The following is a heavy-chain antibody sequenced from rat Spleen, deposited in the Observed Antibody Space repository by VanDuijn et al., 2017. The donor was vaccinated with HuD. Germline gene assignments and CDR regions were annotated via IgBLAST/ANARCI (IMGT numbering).Heavy chain of an antibody. CDR3: ATDRRTSIYYYSSPNWYFDF. Sequence: EVQLVESGGGLVQPGRSLKLSCAASGFTFSNYGMHWIRQAPTKGLEWVASISPSGGSTYYRDSVKGRFTISRDNAKRTLYLQMDSLRSEDTATYYWATDRRTSIYYYSSPNWYFDFWGPGTMVTVSS. J-gene: IGHJ1*01. CDR1: GFTFSNYG. CDR2: ISPSGGST. D-gene: IGHD1-2*01. V-gene: IGHV5-19*01.